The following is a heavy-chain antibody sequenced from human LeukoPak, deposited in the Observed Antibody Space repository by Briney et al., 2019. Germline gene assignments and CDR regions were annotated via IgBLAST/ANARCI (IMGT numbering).Heavy chain of an antibody. J-gene: IGHJ4*02. D-gene: IGHD5-18*01. V-gene: IGHV3-48*03. CDR3: ARARGYSYGIPEYYFDY. CDR2: ISSSGSTI. CDR1: GFTFSSYE. Sequence: GGSLRLSCAASGFTFSSYEMNWVRQAPGKGLEWVSYISSSGSTIYYADSVKGRFTISRDNAKNLLYLQMNSLRAEDTAVYYCARARGYSYGIPEYYFDYWGQGTLVTVSS.